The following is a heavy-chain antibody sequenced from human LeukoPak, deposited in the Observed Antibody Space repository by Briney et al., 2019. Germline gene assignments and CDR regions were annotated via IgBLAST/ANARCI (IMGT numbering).Heavy chain of an antibody. CDR2: IYSSPHT. Sequence: SETLSLTCTVWGVSISSYYWSWIRQPPGKGVQCLRYIYSSPHTTYNPSLTRRLTISLPTSKNQFSLKLSSVTAADTAVYYCASARNYGRNSDWGQGTLVTVSS. CDR3: ASARNYGRNSD. CDR1: GVSISSYY. D-gene: IGHD4-23*01. V-gene: IGHV4-59*01. J-gene: IGHJ4*02.